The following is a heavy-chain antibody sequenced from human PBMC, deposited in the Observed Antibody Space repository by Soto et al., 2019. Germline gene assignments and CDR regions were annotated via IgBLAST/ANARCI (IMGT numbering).Heavy chain of an antibody. CDR1: GGSISSSY. V-gene: IGHV4-59*01. Sequence: SETLSLTCTVSGGSISSSYWSWIRQPPGEQLEWIGYVHSSGSTNYNPSLKSRVTMSLDTSKNQFSLNLSSVTAADTAVYYCARGYSDSSGYSNCFDPWGQGTLVTVSS. CDR2: VHSSGST. J-gene: IGHJ5*02. CDR3: ARGYSDSSGYSNCFDP. D-gene: IGHD3-22*01.